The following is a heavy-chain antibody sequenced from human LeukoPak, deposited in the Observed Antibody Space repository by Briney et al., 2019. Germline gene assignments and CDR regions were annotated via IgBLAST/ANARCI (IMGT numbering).Heavy chain of an antibody. Sequence: GGSLRLSCAASGFTFSRFLMPWVRQAPGKGLVWVSLISNDGRTTRYADSVKGRFTISRDNAKNTLYLEMNSLRAEDTAVYYCARDLAGSIDYWGQGTLVTVSS. CDR1: GFTFSRFL. V-gene: IGHV3-74*01. CDR2: ISNDGRTT. CDR3: ARDLAGSIDY. D-gene: IGHD6-19*01. J-gene: IGHJ4*02.